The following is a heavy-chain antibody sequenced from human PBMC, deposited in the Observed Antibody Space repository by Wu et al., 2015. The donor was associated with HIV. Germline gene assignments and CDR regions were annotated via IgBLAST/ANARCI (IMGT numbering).Heavy chain of an antibody. V-gene: IGHV1-2*02. CDR3: ARAQRVGVVVPAAILAY. CDR2: INPNSGGT. Sequence: QVQLVQSGAEVKKPGASVKVSCKASGYTFTGYYMHWVRQAPGQGLEWMGWINPNSGGTNYAQKFQGRVTMTRDTSISTAYMELSRLRSDDTAVYYCARAQRVGVVVPAAILAYWGQGTLVTVSS. CDR1: GYTFTGYY. J-gene: IGHJ4*02. D-gene: IGHD2-2*02.